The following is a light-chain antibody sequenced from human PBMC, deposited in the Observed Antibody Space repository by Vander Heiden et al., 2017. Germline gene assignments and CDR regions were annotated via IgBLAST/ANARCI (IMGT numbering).Light chain of an antibody. CDR2: AAS. V-gene: IGKV1-27*01. J-gene: IGKJ2*01. CDR1: KGISNY. CDR3: QKYNSAPYT. Sequence: DIQMTQPPSSLSAYVGDRVTVNCRASKGISNYLAWYQQKPGKLPKLLVYAASTLQSWVPSRFSGSGSGTDFTLTISSLQPEDVATYYCQKYNSAPYTFGQGTKLEIK.